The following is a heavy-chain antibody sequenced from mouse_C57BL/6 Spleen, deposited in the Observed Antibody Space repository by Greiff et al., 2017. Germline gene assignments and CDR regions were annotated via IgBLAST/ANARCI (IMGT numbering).Heavy chain of an antibody. D-gene: IGHD1-1*01. V-gene: IGHV1-59*01. CDR2: IDPSDSYT. Sequence: QVQLKQPGAELVRPGTSVKLSCKASGYTFTSYWMHWVKQRPGQGLEWIGVIDPSDSYTNYNQKFKGKATLTVDTSSSTAYMQLSSLTSEDSAVYYCARGYYYGSSYGYFDYWGQGTTLTVSS. J-gene: IGHJ2*01. CDR1: GYTFTSYW. CDR3: ARGYYYGSSYGYFDY.